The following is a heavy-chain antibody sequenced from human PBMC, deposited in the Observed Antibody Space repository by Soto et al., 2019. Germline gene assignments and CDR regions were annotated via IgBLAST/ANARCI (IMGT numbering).Heavy chain of an antibody. CDR1: GGSISSYY. D-gene: IGHD3-16*01. V-gene: IGHV4-59*08. CDR2: IYYSGST. Sequence: SETLSLTCTVSGGSISSYYWSWIRQPPGKGLEWIGYIYYSGSTNYNPSLKSRVTISVDTSKNQFSLKLSSVTAADTAVYYCARLGSQYWFDPWGKGTLVTVS. CDR3: ARLGSQYWFDP. J-gene: IGHJ5*02.